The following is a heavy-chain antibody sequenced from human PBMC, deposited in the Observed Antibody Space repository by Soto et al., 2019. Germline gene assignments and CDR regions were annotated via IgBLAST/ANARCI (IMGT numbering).Heavy chain of an antibody. CDR1: GGSLSSGSYY. J-gene: IGHJ6*02. CDR3: ARLDLQLEGYFYGLDV. V-gene: IGHV4-31*03. D-gene: IGHD1-1*01. Sequence: QVQLQESGPGLVKPSQTLSLTCSVSGGSLSSGSYYWSWIRQHPGKGLEWIGYIYYSGSTSYNPSIKSRVTISVDRSMNQFSLKVSSVTAADTAVYYCARLDLQLEGYFYGLDVWGQGTTVTVSS. CDR2: IYYSGST.